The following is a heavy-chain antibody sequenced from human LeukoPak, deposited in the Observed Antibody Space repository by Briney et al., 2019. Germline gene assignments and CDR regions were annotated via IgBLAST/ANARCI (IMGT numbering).Heavy chain of an antibody. Sequence: SETLSLTSSVSGASMHNHYWSWIRQPPGKALEWIGYVSDSETTNYNPSLKSRVSMSVDTSKNEFSLRLSSVTAADTALYYCATRPAETTWFGVFDYWSRGTLVTVSS. CDR3: ATRPAETTWFGVFDY. CDR1: GASMHNHY. V-gene: IGHV4-59*11. CDR2: VSDSETT. D-gene: IGHD3-10*01. J-gene: IGHJ4*02.